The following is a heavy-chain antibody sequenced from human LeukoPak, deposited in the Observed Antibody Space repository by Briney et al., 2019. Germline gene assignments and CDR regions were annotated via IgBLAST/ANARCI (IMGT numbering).Heavy chain of an antibody. D-gene: IGHD3-22*01. J-gene: IGHJ4*02. CDR2: IYSGGST. CDR3: ARGDSSGYYSPYDY. Sequence: GGSLRLCCAASGFTVSSNYMSWVRQAPGKGLEWVSVIYSGGSTYYADSVKGRFTISRDNSKNTLYLQMPSLRAEDTAVYYCARGDSSGYYSPYDYWGQGTLVTVSS. CDR1: GFTVSSNY. V-gene: IGHV3-66*01.